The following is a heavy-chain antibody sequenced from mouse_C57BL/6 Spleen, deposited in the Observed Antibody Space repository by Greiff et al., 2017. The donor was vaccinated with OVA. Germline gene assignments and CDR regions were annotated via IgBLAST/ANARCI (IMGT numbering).Heavy chain of an antibody. V-gene: IGHV1-80*01. CDR2: IYPGDGDT. Sequence: QVQLQQSGAELVKPGASVKISCKASGYAFSSYWMNWVKQRPGKGLEWIGQIYPGDGDTNYNGKFKGKATLTADKSSSTAYMQLSSLTSEDSAVYFCARGDYYGSTRDYWGQGTTLTVSS. D-gene: IGHD1-1*01. CDR3: ARGDYYGSTRDY. J-gene: IGHJ2*01. CDR1: GYAFSSYW.